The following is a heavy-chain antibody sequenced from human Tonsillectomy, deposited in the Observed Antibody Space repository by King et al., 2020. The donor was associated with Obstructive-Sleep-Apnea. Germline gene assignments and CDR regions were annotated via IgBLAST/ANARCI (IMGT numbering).Heavy chain of an antibody. J-gene: IGHJ4*02. CDR1: GFTFSSYG. D-gene: IGHD3-22*01. CDR2: IRYDGINK. CDR3: AKDQPYHYDCTGYYFPDY. Sequence: VQLVESGGGVVQPGGSLRLSCAASGFTFSSYGMHWVRQAPGKGLEWVALIRYDGINKYYADSVKGRFSIPRDNSENTLYLQMNSLRPEDTAVYYCAKDQPYHYDCTGYYFPDYWGQGTLVTVSS. V-gene: IGHV3-30*02.